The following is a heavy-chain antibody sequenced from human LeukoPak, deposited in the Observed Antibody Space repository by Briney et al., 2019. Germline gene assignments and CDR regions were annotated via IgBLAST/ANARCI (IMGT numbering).Heavy chain of an antibody. J-gene: IGHJ5*02. Sequence: SETLSLTCTVSGYSISSGYYWGWIRQPPGKGLEWIGSIYHSGSTYYIPSLKSRVTISVDTTKNQFSLKLSSVTAADPAVEYCGRGVVPITSQNIVIQDYFADWFDPWGQGTLVTVSS. CDR2: IYHSGST. CDR3: GRGVVPITSQNIVIQDYFADWFDP. V-gene: IGHV4-38-2*02. D-gene: IGHD2/OR15-2a*01. CDR1: GYSISSGYY.